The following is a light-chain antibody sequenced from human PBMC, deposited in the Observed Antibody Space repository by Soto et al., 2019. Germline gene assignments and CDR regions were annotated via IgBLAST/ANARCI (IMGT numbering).Light chain of an antibody. CDR1: QSVSSN. CDR2: GAS. V-gene: IGKV3-15*01. J-gene: IGKJ5*01. Sequence: EIVMTQSPATLSVSTGERATLSCRASQSVSSNLAWYQQKPGQAPRLLIYGASTRATGIPARFSGSGSGTQFTLTISSLQSEDFAVYYCQQYNNWPAITFGQGTRLEI. CDR3: QQYNNWPAIT.